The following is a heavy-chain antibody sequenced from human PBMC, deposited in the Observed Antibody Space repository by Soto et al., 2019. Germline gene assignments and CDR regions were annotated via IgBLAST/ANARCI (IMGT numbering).Heavy chain of an antibody. CDR3: ARDAGITGTPGDFDY. J-gene: IGHJ4*02. V-gene: IGHV3-53*01. CDR2: IYSGERA. CDR1: GFTVSSNY. Sequence: SLRLSCAVSGFTVSSNYISCVRQAPGKGLEWVAVIYSGERAFYADSVKGRFTISRDTPKNTLYLQMNTLRAEDTAVYYCARDAGITGTPGDFDYWGQGTLVTVSS. D-gene: IGHD1-20*01.